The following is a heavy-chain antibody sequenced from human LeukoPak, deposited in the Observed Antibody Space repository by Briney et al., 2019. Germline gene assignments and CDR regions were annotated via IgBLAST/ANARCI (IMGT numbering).Heavy chain of an antibody. D-gene: IGHD3-22*01. V-gene: IGHV1-2*02. CDR2: INPNSGGT. Sequence: ASVKVSCKASGYTFTGYYMHWVRQAPGQGLEWMGWINPNSGGTNYAQKFQGRVTMTRDTSISTAYMELSRLRSDDTAVYYCAREGDYYDSSGYYPLDYWGQGTLVTVSS. CDR3: AREGDYYDSSGYYPLDY. J-gene: IGHJ4*02. CDR1: GYTFTGYY.